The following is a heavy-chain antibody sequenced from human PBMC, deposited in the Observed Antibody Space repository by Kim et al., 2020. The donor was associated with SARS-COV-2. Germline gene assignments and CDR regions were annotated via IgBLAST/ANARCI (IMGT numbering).Heavy chain of an antibody. CDR2: IYYSGST. CDR3: ARWDSYYYGSGANWFDP. CDR1: GGSISSSSYY. D-gene: IGHD3-10*01. J-gene: IGHJ5*02. V-gene: IGHV4-39*01. Sequence: SETLSLTCTVSGGSISSSSYYWGWIRQPPGKGLEWIGSIYYSGSTYSNPSLKSRVTISVDTSKNQFYLKMSSVTAADTAVYYCARWDSYYYGSGANWFDPWGQGTLVTVSS.